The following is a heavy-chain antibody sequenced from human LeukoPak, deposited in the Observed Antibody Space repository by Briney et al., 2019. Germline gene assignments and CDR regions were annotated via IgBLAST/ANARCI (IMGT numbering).Heavy chain of an antibody. CDR1: GFTFSSYG. J-gene: IGHJ6*02. Sequence: PGGSLRLSCAASGFTFSSYGMQWVRQAPGKGLEWVAVISYDGSNKYYADSVKGRFTISRDNSKNTLYLQMNSLRAEDTAVYYCVRCSGGSCYQPYYYYGMDVWGQGTTVTVSS. V-gene: IGHV3-30*03. CDR2: ISYDGSNK. D-gene: IGHD2-15*01. CDR3: VRCSGGSCYQPYYYYGMDV.